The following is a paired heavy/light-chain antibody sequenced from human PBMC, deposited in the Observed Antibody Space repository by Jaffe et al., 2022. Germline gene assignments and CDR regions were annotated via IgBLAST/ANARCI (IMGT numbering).Heavy chain of an antibody. J-gene: IGHJ6*03. CDR3: ARGRYYYGSGRRGIRNYYYMDV. Sequence: QVQLQQWGAGLLKPSETLSLTCAVYGGSFSGYYWSWIRQPPGKGLEWIGEINHSGSTNYNPSLKSRVTISVDTSKNQFSLKLSSVTAADTAVYYCARGRYYYGSGRRGIRNYYYMDVWGKGTTVTVSS. CDR1: GGSFSGYY. V-gene: IGHV4-34*01. D-gene: IGHD3-10*01. CDR2: INHSGST.
Light chain of an antibody. CDR2: DDS. CDR3: QVWDSSSDHFVV. Sequence: SYVLTQPPSVSVAPGQTARITCGGNNIGSKSVHWYQQKPGQAPVLVVYDDSDRPSGIPERFSGSNSGNTATLTISRVEAGDEADYYCQVWDSSSDHFVVFGGGTKLTVL. J-gene: IGLJ2*01. CDR1: NIGSKS. V-gene: IGLV3-21*02.